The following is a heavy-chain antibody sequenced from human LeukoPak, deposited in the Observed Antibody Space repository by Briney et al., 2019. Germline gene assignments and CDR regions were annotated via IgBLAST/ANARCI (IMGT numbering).Heavy chain of an antibody. Sequence: SETLSLTCTVSGGSISSYYWSWIRQPPGKGLEWIGYIHYSGSTKYNPSLQSRVTISADTSKNLLSLKLSSVTAADTAVYYCARQIFSGYDTFDYWGQGTLVTVSS. V-gene: IGHV4-59*08. CDR1: GGSISSYY. CDR3: ARQIFSGYDTFDY. D-gene: IGHD5-12*01. CDR2: IHYSGST. J-gene: IGHJ4*02.